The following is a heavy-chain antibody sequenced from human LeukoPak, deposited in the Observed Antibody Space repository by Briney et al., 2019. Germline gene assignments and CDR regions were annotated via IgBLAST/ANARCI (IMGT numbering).Heavy chain of an antibody. Sequence: GGSLRLSCAASAFTFSTYAMSWVRQAPGKGLEWVSAISGSGGTTYYADSVKGRFTISRDNSKNTLYLQMNSLRAEDTAVYYCAKAQVALPRFYYFDYWGQGTLVTVPS. D-gene: IGHD2-15*01. V-gene: IGHV3-23*01. CDR2: ISGSGGTT. CDR3: AKAQVALPRFYYFDY. J-gene: IGHJ4*02. CDR1: AFTFSTYA.